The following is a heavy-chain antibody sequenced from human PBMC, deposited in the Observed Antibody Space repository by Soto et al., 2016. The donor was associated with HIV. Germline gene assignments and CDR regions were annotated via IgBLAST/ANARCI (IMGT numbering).Heavy chain of an antibody. CDR2: INPNSGGT. Sequence: QVQLVQSRAEVKKPGASVKVSCKASGYTFTGYYMHWVRQAPGQGLEWMGWINPNSGGTNYAQKFQGRVTMTRDTSISTAYVELSRLRSDDTAVYYCARGGQDIVVVPAAIWGWFDPGAREPWSPSPQ. D-gene: IGHD2-2*01. CDR1: GYTFTGYY. CDR3: ARGGQDIVVVPAAIWGWFDP. V-gene: IGHV1-2*02. J-gene: IGHJ5*02.